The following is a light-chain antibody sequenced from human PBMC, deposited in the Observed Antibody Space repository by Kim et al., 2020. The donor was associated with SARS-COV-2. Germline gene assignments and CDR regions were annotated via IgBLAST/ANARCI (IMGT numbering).Light chain of an antibody. CDR1: SSNIGAGYD. CDR3: QSYDSSLSGYV. Sequence: RVTISCTRSSSNIGAGYDFHWYQQLPGTAPKRLIYGNNNRPSGIPDRFSGSKSGTSASLAITGLQAEDEADYYCQSYDSSLSGYVFGTGTRVSVL. CDR2: GNN. J-gene: IGLJ1*01. V-gene: IGLV1-40*01.